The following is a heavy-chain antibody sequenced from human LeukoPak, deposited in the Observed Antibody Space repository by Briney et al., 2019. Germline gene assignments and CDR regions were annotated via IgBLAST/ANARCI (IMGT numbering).Heavy chain of an antibody. Sequence: GGSLRLSCAASGFIFSSYAMHWVRQAPGKGLEWVAVISYDGSNKDYADSVKGRFSIPRDNSKNTLYLQMSSLRNEDTAIYYCAGVSESGWHYSDYWGQGPLVPVSS. J-gene: IGHJ4*02. D-gene: IGHD6-19*01. CDR3: AGVSESGWHYSDY. V-gene: IGHV3-30*15. CDR1: GFIFSSYA. CDR2: ISYDGSNK.